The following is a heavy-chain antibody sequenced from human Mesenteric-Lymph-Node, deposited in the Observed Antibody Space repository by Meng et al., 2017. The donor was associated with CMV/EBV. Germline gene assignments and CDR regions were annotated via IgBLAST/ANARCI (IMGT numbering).Heavy chain of an antibody. CDR1: GSISSGGYY. CDR3: ARAYSSSWYGYWHFDL. V-gene: IGHV4-31*02. CDR2: IYYSGST. Sequence: GSISSGGYYWSWIRQHPGKGLEWIGYIYYSGSTYHNPSLKSRVTISVDTSKNQFSLKLSSVTAADTAVYYCARAYSSSWYGYWHFDLWGRGTLVTVSS. D-gene: IGHD6-13*01. J-gene: IGHJ2*01.